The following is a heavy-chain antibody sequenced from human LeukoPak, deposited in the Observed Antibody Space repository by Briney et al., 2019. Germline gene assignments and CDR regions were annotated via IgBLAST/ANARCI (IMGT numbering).Heavy chain of an antibody. V-gene: IGHV3-30*18. CDR1: GFTFNTYG. Sequence: GGSLRLSCSTSGFTFNTYGMHWVRQAPGKGLEWVAAISDDGINTYYIDSVKGRFTISRDDSKNAVSLQMTSLKSDDTAMYYCAKDRVYSGSYFDYWGQGTLVTVSS. D-gene: IGHD1-26*01. CDR2: ISDDGINT. CDR3: AKDRVYSGSYFDY. J-gene: IGHJ4*02.